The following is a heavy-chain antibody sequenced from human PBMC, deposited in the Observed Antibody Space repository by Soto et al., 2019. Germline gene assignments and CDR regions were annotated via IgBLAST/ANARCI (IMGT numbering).Heavy chain of an antibody. J-gene: IGHJ6*02. CDR3: STSSRNEYHFAMDD. CDR2: IYSGGST. V-gene: IGHV3-53*01. D-gene: IGHD6-6*01. Sequence: PXGSLRLSCAASGVSVSSSDMSWVRQASGKGLEWVSVIYSGGSTHDADSVKGRFTISRDNSKNTVHLQMNSLRVDDTAVYFCSTSSRNEYHFAMDDWGQGTTVTVSS. CDR1: GVSVSSSD.